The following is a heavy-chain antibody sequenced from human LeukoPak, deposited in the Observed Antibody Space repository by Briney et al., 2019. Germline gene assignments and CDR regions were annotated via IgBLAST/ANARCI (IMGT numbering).Heavy chain of an antibody. CDR1: GYTFSNNY. CDR2: INTSSGTT. CDR3: ARDSSSSAFDI. D-gene: IGHD6-6*01. J-gene: IGHJ3*02. Sequence: PSVKVSCKESGYTFSNNYMHWVRQAPGQGLEWMGIINTSSGTTNYAQKVQGRVTMTRDTSTNTVYMELSSLRSEDTAIYYCARDSSSSAFDIWGQGTVVTVSS. V-gene: IGHV1-46*01.